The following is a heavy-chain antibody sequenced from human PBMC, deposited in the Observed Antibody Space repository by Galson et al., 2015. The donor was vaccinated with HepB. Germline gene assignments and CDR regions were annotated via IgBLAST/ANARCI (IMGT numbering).Heavy chain of an antibody. J-gene: IGHJ2*01. CDR2: INPNSGGT. D-gene: IGHD6-19*01. Sequence: SVKVSCKASGYTFTGYYMHWVRQAPGQGLEWMGWINPNSGGTNYAQKFQGWVTMTRDTSISTAYMELSRLRSDDTAVYYCARDMKAVAGKAWYFDLWGRGTLVTVSS. CDR1: GYTFTGYY. V-gene: IGHV1-2*04. CDR3: ARDMKAVAGKAWYFDL.